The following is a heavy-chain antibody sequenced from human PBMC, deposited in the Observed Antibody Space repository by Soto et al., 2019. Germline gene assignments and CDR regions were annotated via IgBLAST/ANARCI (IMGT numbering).Heavy chain of an antibody. J-gene: IGHJ6*04. CDR2: IYYSGSN. Sequence: SETRSLTCTVSGGSISSGACYWSWIPKHPGKGLELIGYIYYSGSNYYTASLRTLVTVSVDTSKNHFSLKRTSVTAADRAVYYCARDRKTGYYYGMDVWGKGTTVTVSS. CDR3: ARDRKTGYYYGMDV. D-gene: IGHD3-10*01. CDR1: GGSISSGACY. V-gene: IGHV4-31*01.